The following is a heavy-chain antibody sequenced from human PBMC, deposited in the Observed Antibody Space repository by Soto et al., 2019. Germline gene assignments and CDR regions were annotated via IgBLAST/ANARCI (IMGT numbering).Heavy chain of an antibody. CDR3: ARDPYGGNAGPYFYYYGMDV. D-gene: IGHD2-15*01. V-gene: IGHV3-21*01. CDR2: ISSSSDYT. J-gene: IGHJ6*02. CDR1: GFMFSTYS. Sequence: EVQLVESGGGLVKPGGSLRLSCAASGFMFSTYSTNWVRQAPGKGLAWVASISSSSDYTYYADSVKGRFTISRDNAKNSLYLHMNSLRAEDTAVYYCARDPYGGNAGPYFYYYGMDVWGQGTTVTVSS.